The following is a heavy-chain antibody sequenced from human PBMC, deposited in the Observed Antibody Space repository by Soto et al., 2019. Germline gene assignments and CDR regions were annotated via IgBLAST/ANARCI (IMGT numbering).Heavy chain of an antibody. Sequence: SVKVSCKASGGTFSSYAISWVRQAPGQGLEWMGGIIPIFGTANYAQKFQGRVTITADESTSTAYMELSSLRSEDTAVYYCARDLNEIAATNWFDPWGQGTLVTVSS. CDR1: GGTFSSYA. J-gene: IGHJ5*02. CDR3: ARDLNEIAATNWFDP. V-gene: IGHV1-69*13. CDR2: IIPIFGTA. D-gene: IGHD6-6*01.